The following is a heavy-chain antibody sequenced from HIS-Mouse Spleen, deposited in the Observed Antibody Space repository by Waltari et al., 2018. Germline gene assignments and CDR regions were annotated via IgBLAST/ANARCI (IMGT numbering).Heavy chain of an antibody. Sequence: QLQLQESGPGLVKPSETLSLTCTVSGGSISSSSYYWGWIRQPPGKGLEWIGSIYYSGSTSYNPSLQSRVTISVATSKNQFSLKLSSVTAADTAVYYCAREIPYSSSWYDWYFDLCGRGTLVTVSS. CDR1: GGSISSSSYY. CDR3: AREIPYSSSWYDWYFDL. V-gene: IGHV4-39*07. CDR2: IYYSGST. D-gene: IGHD6-13*01. J-gene: IGHJ2*01.